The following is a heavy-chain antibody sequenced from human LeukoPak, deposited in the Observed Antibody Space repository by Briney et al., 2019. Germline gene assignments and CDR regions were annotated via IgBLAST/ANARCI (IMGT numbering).Heavy chain of an antibody. V-gene: IGHV1-2*02. Sequence: ASVKVSCKASGYTFTANYMHWVRQAPGQGLEWMGWINPNSGGTNYAQKFQGRVTMTRDTSISTAYMELSRLRSDDTAVYYCARRAVAGPRFDYWGQGTLVTVSS. J-gene: IGHJ4*02. CDR2: INPNSGGT. CDR1: GYTFTANY. D-gene: IGHD6-19*01. CDR3: ARRAVAGPRFDY.